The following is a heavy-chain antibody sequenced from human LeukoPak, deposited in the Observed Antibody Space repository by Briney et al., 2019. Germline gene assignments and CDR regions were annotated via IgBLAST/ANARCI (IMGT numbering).Heavy chain of an antibody. Sequence: GASVKVSCKASGYTFTGYYMHWVRQAPGQGLEWMGRINPNSGGTNYAQKFQGRVTMTRDTSISTAYMELSRLRSDDTAVYYCARTPLWSSSWLSFDYWGQGTLVTVSS. J-gene: IGHJ4*02. D-gene: IGHD6-13*01. CDR1: GYTFTGYY. CDR2: INPNSGGT. V-gene: IGHV1-2*06. CDR3: ARTPLWSSSWLSFDY.